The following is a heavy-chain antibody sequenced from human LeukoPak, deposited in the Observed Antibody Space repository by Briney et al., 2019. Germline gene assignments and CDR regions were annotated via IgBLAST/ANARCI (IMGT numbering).Heavy chain of an antibody. CDR3: ARVHYDFRSGPLDY. J-gene: IGHJ4*02. V-gene: IGHV4-34*01. Sequence: SETLSLTCAVYGGSFSGYYWSWIRQPPGNGLEWIGEINHSGSTNYNPSLKSRVTISVDTSKNQFSLKLSSVTAADTAVYYCARVHYDFRSGPLDYWGQGTLVTVSS. CDR1: GGSFSGYY. CDR2: INHSGST. D-gene: IGHD3-3*01.